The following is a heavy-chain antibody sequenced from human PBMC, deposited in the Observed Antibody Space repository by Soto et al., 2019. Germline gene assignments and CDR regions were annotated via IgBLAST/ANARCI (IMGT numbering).Heavy chain of an antibody. Sequence: ASVKVSCPASGYTFTSYAMHWVRQAPGQRLEWMGWINAGNGNTKYSQKFQGRVTITRDTSASTAYMELSSLRSEDTAVYYCARALLSVNWNDGVISHYGMYGCGQGTTVSVSS. D-gene: IGHD1-1*01. CDR3: ARALLSVNWNDGVISHYGMYG. CDR1: GYTFTSYA. J-gene: IGHJ6*02. V-gene: IGHV1-3*01. CDR2: INAGNGNT.